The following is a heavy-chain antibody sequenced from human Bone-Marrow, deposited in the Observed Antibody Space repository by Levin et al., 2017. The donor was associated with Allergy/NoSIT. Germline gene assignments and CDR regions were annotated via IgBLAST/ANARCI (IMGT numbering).Heavy chain of an antibody. D-gene: IGHD5-12*01. CDR1: GGSISSGGYY. CDR3: ARGYNGYDFDD. V-gene: IGHV4-31*03. CDR2: FYYSATT. Sequence: SETLSLTCTVSGGSISSGGYYWTWIRQHPGKGLEWIGYFYYSATTYYNPSLQGRLTISAGTSENQVSLKLTSVTAADTAVYYCARGYNGYDFDDWGQGTLVTVSS. J-gene: IGHJ4*02.